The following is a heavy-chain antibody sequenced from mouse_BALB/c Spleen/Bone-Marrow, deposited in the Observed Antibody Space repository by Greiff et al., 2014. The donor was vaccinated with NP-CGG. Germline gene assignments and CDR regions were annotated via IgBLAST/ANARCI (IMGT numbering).Heavy chain of an antibody. CDR3: ARAGRYDGNFDY. J-gene: IGHJ2*01. Sequence: DVQLVESGGGLVKPGGSLKLSCAASGFTFSSCAMSWVRQTPEKRLEWVATISSGGSYTYCLDSVKGRFAISRDNAKNTLYLQMSSLRSKDTAMYYCARAGRYDGNFDYWGQGTTLTVSS. D-gene: IGHD2-14*01. CDR2: ISSGGSYT. V-gene: IGHV5-9-3*01. CDR1: GFTFSSCA.